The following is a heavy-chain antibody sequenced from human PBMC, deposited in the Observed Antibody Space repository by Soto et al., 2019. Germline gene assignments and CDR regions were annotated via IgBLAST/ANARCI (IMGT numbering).Heavy chain of an antibody. CDR2: VYHSGIT. CDR3: ARDLGLAVVAAVIKYYGMDV. CDR1: GYSISSGYY. J-gene: IGHJ6*02. Sequence: SETLSLTCDVSGYSISSGYYCGWIRQPPRKGLEWMGSVYHSGITYYNASLRSRVTISADTSKNQFSLSLRSVTAADTAVYYCARDLGLAVVAAVIKYYGMDVWGQGTTVTVSS. D-gene: IGHD2-2*02. V-gene: IGHV4-38-2*01.